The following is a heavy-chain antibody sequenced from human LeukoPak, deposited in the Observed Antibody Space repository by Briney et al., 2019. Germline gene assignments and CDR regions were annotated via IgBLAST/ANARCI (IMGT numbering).Heavy chain of an antibody. D-gene: IGHD2-2*01. CDR1: GGSFSGYY. J-gene: IGHJ6*03. CDR2: INHSGST. V-gene: IGHV4-34*01. Sequence: PSETLSLTCAVYGGSFSGYYWSWLRQPPGKGLEWIGEINHSGSTNYNPSLKSRVTISVDTSNNQFSLKLSSVTAADTAVYYCAAAYQLPMGRDYYYYMDVWGKGTTVTISS. CDR3: AAAYQLPMGRDYYYYMDV.